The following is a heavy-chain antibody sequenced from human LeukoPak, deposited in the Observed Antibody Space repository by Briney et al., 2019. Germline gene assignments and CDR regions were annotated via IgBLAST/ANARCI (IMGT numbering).Heavy chain of an antibody. CDR1: GFAFTTYC. CDR3: ARGAGYSYGRRYYFDY. Sequence: GGSLRLSCAASGFAFTTYCMHWVRQAPGEGLVWVSRISSDGSSTSYADSVKGRFTISRDSAKNTLYLQMNSLRAEDTAVYYCARGAGYSYGRRYYFDYWGQGTLVTVSS. J-gene: IGHJ4*02. V-gene: IGHV3-74*01. CDR2: ISSDGSST. D-gene: IGHD5-18*01.